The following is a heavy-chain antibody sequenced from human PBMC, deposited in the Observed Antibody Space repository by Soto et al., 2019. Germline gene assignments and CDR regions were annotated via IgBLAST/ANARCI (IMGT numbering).Heavy chain of an antibody. J-gene: IGHJ4*02. CDR2: ISYDGSNK. V-gene: IGHV3-30-3*01. CDR3: ARGDFGVVISFDY. CDR1: GFTFSSYA. Sequence: QVQLVESGGGVVQPGRSLRLSCAASGFTFSSYAMHWVRQAPGKGLEWVAVISYDGSNKYYADSVKGRFTIYRDNSKNTLYLQMNSLRAEDTAVYYCARGDFGVVISFDYWGQGTLVTVSS. D-gene: IGHD3-3*01.